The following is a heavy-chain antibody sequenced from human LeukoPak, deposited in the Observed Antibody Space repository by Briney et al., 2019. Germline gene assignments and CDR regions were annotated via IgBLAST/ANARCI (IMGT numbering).Heavy chain of an antibody. CDR1: GFTFGDYA. CDR3: TRYCSGGRCSSLLKTFDY. J-gene: IGHJ4*02. V-gene: IGHV3-49*04. D-gene: IGHD2-15*01. CDR2: IRSKAFGATT. Sequence: GGSLRLSCTASGFTFGDYAMSWVRQAPGKGLEWVGFIRSKAFGATTEYAASVKGRFTISRDDSKSIAYLQMNSLQTEDTAVYYRTRYCSGGRCSSLLKTFDYWGQGTLVTVSS.